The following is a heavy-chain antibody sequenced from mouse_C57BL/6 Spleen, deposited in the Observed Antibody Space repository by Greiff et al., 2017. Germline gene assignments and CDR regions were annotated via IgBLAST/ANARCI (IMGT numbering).Heavy chain of an antibody. CDR1: GYTFTSYW. D-gene: IGHD2-2*01. CDR3: ARVLMVTPDRFGY. J-gene: IGHJ2*01. CDR2: IYPGNSCT. V-gene: IGHV1-5*01. Sequence: EVQLLQSGTVLARPGASVKMSCKTSGYTFTSYWMHWVKQRPGQGLEWLGAIYPGNSCTSYNQKFKGKAILTAVTSSSTSFMQLSSLTNEDSAVYYWARVLMVTPDRFGYGGQGTTLTFSS.